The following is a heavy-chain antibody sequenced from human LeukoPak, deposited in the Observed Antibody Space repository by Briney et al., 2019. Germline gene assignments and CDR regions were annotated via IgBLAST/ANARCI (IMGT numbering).Heavy chain of an antibody. Sequence: ASVKVSCKAFGYTFTGYYMHWVRQAPGQGLEWMGWINPNSGGTNYAQKFQGRVTVIRDTSTSTVYMELSSLRSEDTAVYYCARDREVGTTRKYFDYWGQGTLVTVSS. J-gene: IGHJ4*02. V-gene: IGHV1-2*02. CDR1: GYTFTGYY. CDR2: INPNSGGT. D-gene: IGHD1-26*01. CDR3: ARDREVGTTRKYFDY.